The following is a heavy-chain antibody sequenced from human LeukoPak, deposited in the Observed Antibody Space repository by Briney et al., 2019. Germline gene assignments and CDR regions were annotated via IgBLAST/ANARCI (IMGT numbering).Heavy chain of an antibody. CDR1: GFTFSSYG. CDR2: ISYDGSNK. J-gene: IGHJ6*02. V-gene: IGHV3-30*18. Sequence: GGSLRLSCAASGFTFSSYGMHWVRQAPGKGLEWVAVISYDGSNKYYADSVKGRFTISRDNSKNTLYLQMNSLRAEDTAVYYCAKVINGRRELPYYHYGMDVWGQGTTVTVSS. D-gene: IGHD1-26*01. CDR3: AKVINGRRELPYYHYGMDV.